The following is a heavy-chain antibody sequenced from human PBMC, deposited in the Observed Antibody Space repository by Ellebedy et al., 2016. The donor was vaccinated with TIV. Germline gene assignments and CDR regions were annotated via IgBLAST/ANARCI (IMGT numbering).Heavy chain of an antibody. CDR3: AKGLNGYSYGPFDY. J-gene: IGHJ4*02. Sequence: GESLKISCAASGFTFSTCWMHWVRQAPGKGLVWVSRMNSDGTTIDYADSVKGRFTISRDNAKNSLYLQMNSLRAEDTALYYCAKGLNGYSYGPFDYWGQGTLVTVSS. CDR2: MNSDGTTI. CDR1: GFTFSTCW. V-gene: IGHV3-74*01. D-gene: IGHD5-18*01.